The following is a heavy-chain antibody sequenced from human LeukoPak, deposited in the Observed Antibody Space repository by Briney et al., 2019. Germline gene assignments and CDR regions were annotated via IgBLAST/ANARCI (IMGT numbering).Heavy chain of an antibody. V-gene: IGHV3-48*04. CDR1: GFTFSNYN. J-gene: IGHJ3*01. CDR3: ARRSLRGAFDV. CDR2: ISGSSGTI. Sequence: PGGSLRLSCAASGFTFSNYNMNWVRQAPGKGLEWVSYISGSSGTIYYADSVKGRFTVSRDNAKSSLFLQMDSLTAEDTAIYYCARRSLRGAFDVWGQGTLVTVSS.